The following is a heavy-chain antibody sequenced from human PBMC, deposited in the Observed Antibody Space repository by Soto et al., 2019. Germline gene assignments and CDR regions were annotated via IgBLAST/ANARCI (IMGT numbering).Heavy chain of an antibody. Sequence: ASVKVSCEASGYTFTSYGISWVRQAPGQGLEWMGWISAYNGNTNYAQKLQGRVTITADESTSTAYMELSSLRSEDTAVYYCAREAGRRIAAAGTWYYGMDVWGQGTTVTVSS. V-gene: IGHV1-18*01. CDR2: ISAYNGNT. D-gene: IGHD6-13*01. CDR3: AREAGRRIAAAGTWYYGMDV. CDR1: GYTFTSYG. J-gene: IGHJ6*02.